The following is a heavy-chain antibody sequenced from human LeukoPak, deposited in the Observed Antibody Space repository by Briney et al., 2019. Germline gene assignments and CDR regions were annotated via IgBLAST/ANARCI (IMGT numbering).Heavy chain of an antibody. CDR3: TTERYSYYYDSSGYYF. Sequence: GGSLRLSCAASGFTFSNAWMSWVRQAPGKGLEWLGRIKTKADGGTTDYAGPVKGRFHISGDDSRNMLYLQVNSLQTEDTAVYYCTTERYSYYYDSSGYYFWGQGTLVTVSS. J-gene: IGHJ4*02. CDR1: GFTFSNAW. CDR2: IKTKADGGTT. D-gene: IGHD3-22*01. V-gene: IGHV3-15*01.